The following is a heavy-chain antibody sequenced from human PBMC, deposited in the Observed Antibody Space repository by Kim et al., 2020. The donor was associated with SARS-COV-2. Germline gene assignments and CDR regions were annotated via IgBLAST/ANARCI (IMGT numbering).Heavy chain of an antibody. CDR3: ARQAHGGWFDP. CDR2: IYYSGSP. J-gene: IGHJ5*02. D-gene: IGHD3-10*01. V-gene: IGHV4-39*01. CDR1: GGSISSSSYY. Sequence: SETLSLTCTVSGGSISSSSYYWGWIRQPPGKGLEWIGSIYYSGSPYYNPSLKSRVTISVDTSKNQFSLKLTSVTAADTAVYYCARQAHGGWFDPWGQGALVTVSS.